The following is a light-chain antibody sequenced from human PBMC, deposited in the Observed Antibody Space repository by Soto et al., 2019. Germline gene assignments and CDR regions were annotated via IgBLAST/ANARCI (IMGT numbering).Light chain of an antibody. CDR2: GNS. CDR1: SSNIGAGYD. V-gene: IGLV1-40*01. CDR3: QSYDSSLSGHVV. J-gene: IGLJ2*01. Sequence: QLVLTQPPSVSGAAGERVTISCTGSSSNIGAGYDVHWYQQLPGTAPKLLIYGNSNRPSGVPDRFSGSKSGTSASLAITGLQAEDEADYYCQSYDSSLSGHVVFCGGIKLTVL.